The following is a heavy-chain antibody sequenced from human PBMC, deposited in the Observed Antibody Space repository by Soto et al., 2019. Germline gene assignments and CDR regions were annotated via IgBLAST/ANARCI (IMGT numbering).Heavy chain of an antibody. CDR2: ISGSGGST. D-gene: IGHD3-10*01. J-gene: IGHJ3*02. CDR1: GFTFSSYA. CDR3: AKDVPTRLWFGELFSFDI. V-gene: IGHV3-23*01. Sequence: GGSLRLSCAASGFTFSSYAMSWVRQAPGKGLEWVSAISGSGGSTYYADSVKGRFTISRDNSKNTLYLQMNSLRAEDTAVYCCAKDVPTRLWFGELFSFDIWGQGTMVTVSS.